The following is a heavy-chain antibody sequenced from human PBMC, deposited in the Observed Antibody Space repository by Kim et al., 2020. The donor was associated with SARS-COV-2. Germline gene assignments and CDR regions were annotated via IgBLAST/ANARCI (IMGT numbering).Heavy chain of an antibody. J-gene: IGHJ4*02. D-gene: IGHD3-10*01. CDR3: ARDGSWHYYGSGSYDY. Sequence: DHVKGRFAISRDNSKNTLYLQMNSLRAEETAVYYCARDGSWHYYGSGSYDYWGQGTLVTVSS. V-gene: IGHV3-30*07.